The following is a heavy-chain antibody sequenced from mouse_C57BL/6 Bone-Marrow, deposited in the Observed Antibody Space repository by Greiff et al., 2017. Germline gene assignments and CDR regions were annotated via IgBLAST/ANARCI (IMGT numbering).Heavy chain of an antibody. CDR2: IDPETGGT. V-gene: IGHV1-15*01. CDR3: TRSTTVVVPYAMDY. J-gene: IGHJ4*01. CDR1: GYTFTDYE. Sequence: QVQLQQSGAELVRPGASVTLSCKASGYTFTDYEMHWVKQTPVHGLEWIGAIDPETGGTAYNQKFKGKAILTADKSSSTAYMELRSLTSEDSAVXYCTRSTTVVVPYAMDYWGQGTSVTVSS. D-gene: IGHD1-1*01.